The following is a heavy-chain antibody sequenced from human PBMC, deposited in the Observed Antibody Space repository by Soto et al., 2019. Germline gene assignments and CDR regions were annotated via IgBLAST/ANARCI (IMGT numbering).Heavy chain of an antibody. CDR2: LDQSGGT. CDR3: AREDSYGWSGESSDV. J-gene: IGHJ6*02. D-gene: IGHD6-19*01. Sequence: PSETLSLTCAVVGDSLRGQSWNWIRQSPGKGLEWIGELDQSGGTNYNPSLKSRAIISDDTSKNQFSLTLTSVTAADTAVYYCAREDSYGWSGESSDVWGQGTTVTVYS. CDR1: GDSLRGQS. V-gene: IGHV4-34*01.